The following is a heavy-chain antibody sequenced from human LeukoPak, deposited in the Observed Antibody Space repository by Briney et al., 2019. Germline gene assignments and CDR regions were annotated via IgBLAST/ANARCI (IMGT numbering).Heavy chain of an antibody. J-gene: IGHJ4*02. CDR2: ISSSSSTI. Sequence: KTGGSLRLSCAASGFTFSNYSMNWVRQAPGKRLEWVSYISSSSSTIYYADSVKGRFTISRDNAKNSLYLQMDSLRDEDTAVYYCARDAPPRGSGSYSSNWGQGTLVTVSS. D-gene: IGHD3-10*01. CDR3: ARDAPPRGSGSYSSN. V-gene: IGHV3-48*02. CDR1: GFTFSNYS.